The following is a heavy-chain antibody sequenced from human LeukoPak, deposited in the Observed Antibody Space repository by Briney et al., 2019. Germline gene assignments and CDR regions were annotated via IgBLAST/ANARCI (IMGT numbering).Heavy chain of an antibody. CDR2: ISTSGSAI. D-gene: IGHD4-17*01. Sequence: PGGSLRLSCAASGFTFSSFEMNWVRQAPGKGLEWVSYISTSGSAINSADSVKGRFTISRDNSKNTLYLQMNILRAEDTAVYYCARGTGDYAYYLDVWGAGTTVTVSS. V-gene: IGHV3-48*03. J-gene: IGHJ6*03. CDR1: GFTFSSFE. CDR3: ARGTGDYAYYLDV.